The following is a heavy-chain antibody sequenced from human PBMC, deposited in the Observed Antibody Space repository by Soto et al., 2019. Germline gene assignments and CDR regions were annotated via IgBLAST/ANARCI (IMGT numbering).Heavy chain of an antibody. V-gene: IGHV1-8*01. CDR3: ARDRGYYYDSRGDFDI. Sequence: ASGKVSCKASGYMFTSYDINWVLQAAGEGLEWLGRMNPNNGKTDYAQKFQGRLTMTRDTSISTVYMEMNSLSAEDTALCYCARDRGYYYDSRGDFDIRGQGTMATDSS. CDR2: MNPNNGKT. D-gene: IGHD3-22*01. CDR1: GYMFTSYD. J-gene: IGHJ3*02.